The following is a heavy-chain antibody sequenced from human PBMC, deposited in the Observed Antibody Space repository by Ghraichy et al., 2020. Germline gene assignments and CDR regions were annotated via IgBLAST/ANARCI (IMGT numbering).Heavy chain of an antibody. V-gene: IGHV3-72*01. CDR2: SSNKPNSYTA. Sequence: GESLNISCAAFGFTFSDDYMDWVRQAPGKGLEWVGRSSNKPNSYTAEYAASVKGRFTISRDDSKNSLYLQMNSLKTEDTAVYYCVTRAMSHRSLDYWGQGTLVTVSS. CDR3: VTRAMSHRSLDY. J-gene: IGHJ4*02. D-gene: IGHD2-2*01. CDR1: GFTFSDDY.